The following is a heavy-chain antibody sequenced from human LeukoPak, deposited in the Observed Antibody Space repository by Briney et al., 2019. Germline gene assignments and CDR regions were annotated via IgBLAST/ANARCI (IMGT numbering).Heavy chain of an antibody. CDR2: ISSSSSYI. V-gene: IGHV3-21*06. J-gene: IGHJ4*02. D-gene: IGHD2-2*01. CDR1: VFTFNNYS. CDR3: ARAKVDCSSTSCRAYYLDY. Sequence: GGSLRLSCAASVFTFNNYSMNWVRQAPGKGLEWVSSISSSSSYIYSADSVKGRFIISRDNAKNSLYLQMNSLRAEDTAVYYCARAKVDCSSTSCRAYYLDYWGQGTLVTVSS.